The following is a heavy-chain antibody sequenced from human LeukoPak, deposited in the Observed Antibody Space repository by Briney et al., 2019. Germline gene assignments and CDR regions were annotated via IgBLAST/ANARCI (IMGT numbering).Heavy chain of an antibody. CDR2: IFYSGST. Sequence: SSETLSLTCTVPGGSISSGSYYWGWIRQPPGKGLEWIGNIFYSGSTYYSPSLKSRVTISLDTSRNQFSLKLSSVTAADTAVYYCARASGNGYYYDSSGDDAFDIWGQGTMVTVSS. CDR1: GGSISSGSYY. V-gene: IGHV4-39*07. D-gene: IGHD3-22*01. J-gene: IGHJ3*02. CDR3: ARASGNGYYYDSSGDDAFDI.